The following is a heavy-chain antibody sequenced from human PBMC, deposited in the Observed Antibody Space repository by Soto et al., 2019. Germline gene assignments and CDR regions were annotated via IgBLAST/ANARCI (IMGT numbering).Heavy chain of an antibody. D-gene: IGHD3-9*01. CDR3: ARIDGEGLWGNVLRYFDWSPYYYYGMDV. CDR1: GFTFSSYA. CDR2: ISSNGGST. V-gene: IGHV3-64*01. Sequence: GGSLRLSCAASGFTFSSYAMHWVRQAPGKGLEYVSAISSNGGSTYYANSVKGRFTISRDNSKNTLYLQMNSLRAEDTAVYYCARIDGEGLWGNVLRYFDWSPYYYYGMDVWGQGTTVTVSS. J-gene: IGHJ6*02.